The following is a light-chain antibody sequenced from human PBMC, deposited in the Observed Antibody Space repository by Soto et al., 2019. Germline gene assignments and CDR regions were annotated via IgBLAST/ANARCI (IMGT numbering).Light chain of an antibody. CDR2: DAS. Sequence: IQMTQSPSTLSASVGDTVTITCRASQTISSWLAWYQQKPGRAPKLLIYDASNLEAGVPSRFRGSGSGTDFTFTISRLQPEDIATYYCQQYENLPTFGQGTRLEIK. CDR3: QQYENLPT. CDR1: QTISSW. V-gene: IGKV1-33*01. J-gene: IGKJ5*01.